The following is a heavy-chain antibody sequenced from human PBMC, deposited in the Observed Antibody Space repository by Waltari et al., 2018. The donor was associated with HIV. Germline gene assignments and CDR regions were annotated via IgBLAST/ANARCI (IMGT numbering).Heavy chain of an antibody. D-gene: IGHD3-16*01. CDR1: GFTFTSYD. J-gene: IGHJ6*02. V-gene: IGHV3-13*01. CDR3: ARDRGRGGMDV. CDR2: IGTAGDT. Sequence: EVQLVESGGGLVQPGRSLRLSCAASGFTFTSYDMHWVRQATGKGLDWVSAIGTAGDTYYPGSVKGRFTISRENAKNSVYLQMNSLRAGDTAVYYCARDRGRGGMDVWGQGTTVTVSS.